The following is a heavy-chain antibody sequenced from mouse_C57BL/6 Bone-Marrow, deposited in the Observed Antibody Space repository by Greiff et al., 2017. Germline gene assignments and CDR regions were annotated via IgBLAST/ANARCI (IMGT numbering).Heavy chain of an antibody. Sequence: QVQLQQPGAELVKPGASVKMSCKASGYTFTSYWITWVKQRPGQGLEWIGDIYPGSGSTNYNEKFKSKATLTVDTSSSTAYMQLSSLTSEDSAVYYCARRIDCGTVVATSWYFDVWGTGTTVTVSS. CDR2: IYPGSGST. D-gene: IGHD1-1*01. CDR3: ARRIDCGTVVATSWYFDV. V-gene: IGHV1-55*01. J-gene: IGHJ1*03. CDR1: GYTFTSYW.